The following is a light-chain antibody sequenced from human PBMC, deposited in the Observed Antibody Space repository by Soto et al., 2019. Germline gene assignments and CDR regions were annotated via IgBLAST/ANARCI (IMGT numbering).Light chain of an antibody. CDR1: SSDVGGYNY. Sequence: QSALTQPPSASGSPGQSVTISCTGTSSDVGGYNYVSWYQQHPGKVPKVLIYEVSKRPSGVPDRFSGSKSGNTASLTVSGLQADDEADYYCCSYAGSNVVFGGGTKVTVL. CDR3: CSYAGSNVV. J-gene: IGLJ2*01. V-gene: IGLV2-8*01. CDR2: EVS.